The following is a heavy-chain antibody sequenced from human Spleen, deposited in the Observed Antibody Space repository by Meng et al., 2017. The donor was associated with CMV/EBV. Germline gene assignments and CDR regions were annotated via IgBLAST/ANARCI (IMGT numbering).Heavy chain of an antibody. CDR1: GGSISGYY. CDR2: VYNRGST. D-gene: IGHD3-10*01. Sequence: SETLSLTCTVSGGSISGYYWSWIRQPPGKGLEWIGYVYNRGSTNYNPSLKSRVTISLDTSKNQFSLRLSSVTAADTAVYHCAREELLILNGMDVWGQGTTVTVSS. V-gene: IGHV4-59*01. CDR3: AREELLILNGMDV. J-gene: IGHJ6*02.